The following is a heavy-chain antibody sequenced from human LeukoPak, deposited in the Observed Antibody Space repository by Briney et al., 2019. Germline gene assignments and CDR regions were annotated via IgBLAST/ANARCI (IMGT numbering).Heavy chain of an antibody. CDR3: AKDYGDAVDY. CDR1: GFTFSSYG. Sequence: GGSLRLSCAASGFTFSSYGMHWVRQAPGKGLEWVAVISYDGSNKYYADSVKGRFTISTDNSRSTLYLQMNSLRAEDTAVYYCAKDYGDAVDYWGQGTLVTVSS. V-gene: IGHV3-30*18. J-gene: IGHJ4*02. D-gene: IGHD4-17*01. CDR2: ISYDGSNK.